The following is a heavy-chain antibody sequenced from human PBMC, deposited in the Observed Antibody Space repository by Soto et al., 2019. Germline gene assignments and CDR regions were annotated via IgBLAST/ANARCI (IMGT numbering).Heavy chain of an antibody. CDR2: IKQDGSEK. J-gene: IGHJ3*02. Sequence: GGSLRLSCAASGFTFSSYWMSWVRQAPGKGLEWVANIKQDGSEKYYVDSVKGRFTISRDNAKNSLYLQMNSLRAEDMAVYYCARASTYYYDSSGPLDAFDIWGQGTMVTVSS. CDR3: ARASTYYYDSSGPLDAFDI. CDR1: GFTFSSYW. V-gene: IGHV3-7*03. D-gene: IGHD3-22*01.